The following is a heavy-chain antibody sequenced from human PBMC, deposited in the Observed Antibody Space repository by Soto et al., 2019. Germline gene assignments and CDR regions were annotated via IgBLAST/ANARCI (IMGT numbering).Heavy chain of an antibody. Sequence: QVQRQESGPGLVKPSETLSLTCTVSGGSISSYYWSWIRQPPGKGLEWIGYIYYSGSTNYNHSPRSRLTISVHTPKNQFSLKLSSVTAADTAGYYCARVRRDRLYSSGLDAFDIWGQGTMVTVSS. J-gene: IGHJ3*02. CDR3: ARVRRDRLYSSGLDAFDI. CDR1: GGSISSYY. D-gene: IGHD6-19*01. CDR2: IYYSGST. V-gene: IGHV4-59*01.